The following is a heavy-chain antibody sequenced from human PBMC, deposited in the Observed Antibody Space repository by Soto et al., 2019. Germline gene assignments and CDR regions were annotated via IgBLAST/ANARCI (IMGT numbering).Heavy chain of an antibody. CDR2: TYYSGST. Sequence: QVQLQESGPGLVKPSQTLSLTCTVSGGSISSGGDYWSCIRQHPGKGLEWIGYTYYSGSTYYNPSVKSRVTISVDTSKNQFSLKLSSVTAADTAVYYCARGLAAYDAFDIWGQSTMVTVSS. J-gene: IGHJ3*02. V-gene: IGHV4-31*03. CDR3: ARGLAAYDAFDI. D-gene: IGHD6-13*01. CDR1: GGSISSGGDY.